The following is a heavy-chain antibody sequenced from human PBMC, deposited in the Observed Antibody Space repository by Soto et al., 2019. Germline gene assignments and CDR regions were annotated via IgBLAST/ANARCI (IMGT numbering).Heavy chain of an antibody. CDR3: AVPGAGDFDY. D-gene: IGHD6-13*01. Sequence: QVQLQESGPGLVKPSGTLSLTCEVSGASICSNQWWTWVRQPPGKGLEWIGEIYHSGTTNYNPSLKSRVTILIDKSKNQFSLKLNSVTAADTAVYYCAVPGAGDFDYWGQGTLVAVSS. CDR2: IYHSGTT. V-gene: IGHV4-4*02. J-gene: IGHJ4*02. CDR1: GASICSNQW.